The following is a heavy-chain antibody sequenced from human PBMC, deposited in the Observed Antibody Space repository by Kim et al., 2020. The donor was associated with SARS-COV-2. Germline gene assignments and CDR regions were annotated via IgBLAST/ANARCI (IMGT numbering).Heavy chain of an antibody. V-gene: IGHV1-69*13. CDR3: ARDLGRGRDGYNSPLYYYYGMDV. J-gene: IGHJ6*02. Sequence: SVKVSCKASGGTFSSYAISWVRQAPGQGLEWMGGIIPIFGTANYAQQFQGRVTITADESTSTAYMELSSLRSEDTAVYYCARDLGRGRDGYNSPLYYYYGMDVWGQGTTVTVSS. CDR1: GGTFSSYA. D-gene: IGHD5-12*01. CDR2: IIPIFGTA.